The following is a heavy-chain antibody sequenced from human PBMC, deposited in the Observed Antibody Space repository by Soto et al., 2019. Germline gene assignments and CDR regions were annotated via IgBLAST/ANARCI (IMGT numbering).Heavy chain of an antibody. J-gene: IGHJ5*02. V-gene: IGHV4-30-4*01. CDR1: GGSISSGDYY. CDR3: ARLRVTYDFWSGYNWFDP. CDR2: IYYSGST. Sequence: SETLSLTCTVSGGSISSGDYYWSWIRQPPGKGLEWIGYIYYSGSTYYNPSLKSRVTISVDTSKNQFSLKLSSVTAADTAVYYCARLRVTYDFWSGYNWFDPWGQGTLVTVSS. D-gene: IGHD3-3*01.